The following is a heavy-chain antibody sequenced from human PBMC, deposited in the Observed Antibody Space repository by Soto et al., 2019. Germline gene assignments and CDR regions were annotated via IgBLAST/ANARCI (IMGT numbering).Heavy chain of an antibody. CDR1: GYDFTTYG. CDR3: ARGRYGDY. D-gene: IGHD1-1*01. CDR2: ISAHNGNT. V-gene: IGHV1-18*01. Sequence: QVHLVQSGAEVKKPGASVKVSCKGSGYDFTTYGITWVRQAPGQGLEWMAWISAHNGNTDYAQKLQGRVLVTRDTSTSTAYMERRSLRSDDTAVYSCARGRYGDYWGQGALVTVSS. J-gene: IGHJ4*02.